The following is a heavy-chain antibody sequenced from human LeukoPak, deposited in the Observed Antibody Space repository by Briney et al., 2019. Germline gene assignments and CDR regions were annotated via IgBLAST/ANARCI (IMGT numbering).Heavy chain of an antibody. CDR3: AKVEVRGSGNYYFDY. J-gene: IGHJ4*02. V-gene: IGHV3-23*01. Sequence: GGSLRLSCAASGFTFDDYAMHWVRQAPGKGLEWVSAITGDGNTYYADSVKGRFTISRDNSQKTLYLQMNSLRDEDTAIYSCAKVEVRGSGNYYFDYWGQGALVTVSS. CDR1: GFTFDDYA. D-gene: IGHD3-10*01. CDR2: ITGDGNT.